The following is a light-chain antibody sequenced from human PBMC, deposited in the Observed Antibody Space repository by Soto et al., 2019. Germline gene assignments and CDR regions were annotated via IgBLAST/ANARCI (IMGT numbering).Light chain of an antibody. CDR2: KAS. CDR3: QQYVISPWT. V-gene: IGKV1-5*03. J-gene: IGKJ1*01. Sequence: DIQMTQSPSTLSGSVGDRVTITCRASQTISSWLAWYQQKPGKAPKLLIYKASTLKSGVPSRFSGSGSGTEFTLTISSLQPDDFAVYYCQQYVISPWTFAQGTKVDIK. CDR1: QTISSW.